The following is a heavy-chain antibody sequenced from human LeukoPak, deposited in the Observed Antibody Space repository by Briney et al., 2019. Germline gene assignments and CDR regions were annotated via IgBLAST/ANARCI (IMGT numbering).Heavy chain of an antibody. Sequence: ASVKVSCKASGGTFSSYAISWVRQAPGQGLEWMGRIIPILGIANYAQKFQGRVSITADKSTGTAYMELSSLRSEDTAVYYCARGKRVTMVRGVTGGWFDPWGQGTLVTVSS. D-gene: IGHD3-10*01. V-gene: IGHV1-69*04. CDR1: GGTFSSYA. CDR2: IIPILGIA. CDR3: ARGKRVTMVRGVTGGWFDP. J-gene: IGHJ5*02.